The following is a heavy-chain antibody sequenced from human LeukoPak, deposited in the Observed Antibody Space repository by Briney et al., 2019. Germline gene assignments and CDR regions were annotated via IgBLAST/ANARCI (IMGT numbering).Heavy chain of an antibody. D-gene: IGHD6-19*01. Sequence: VGSLRLSCAASGFTFCGYYMSWVCQAPGKGLEWVLCIGSSSTYTNYADSVKGRFTISRDNAKNSLYLQMDGLRAEDTAVYYCARDRGAVAATWFDYWGQGTLVTVSS. V-gene: IGHV3-11*05. CDR3: ARDRGAVAATWFDY. CDR2: IGSSSTYT. J-gene: IGHJ4*02. CDR1: GFTFCGYY.